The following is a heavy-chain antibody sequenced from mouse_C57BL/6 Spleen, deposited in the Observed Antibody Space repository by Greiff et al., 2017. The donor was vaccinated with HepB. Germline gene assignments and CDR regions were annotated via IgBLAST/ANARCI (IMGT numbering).Heavy chain of an antibody. Sequence: QVQLKQSGAELVRPGASVTLSCKASGYTFTDYEMHWVKQTPVHGLEWIGAIDPETGGTAYNQKFKGKAILTADKSSSTAYMELRSLTSEDSAVYYCTRWGTTVVAGFDYWGQGTTLTVSS. CDR1: GYTFTDYE. CDR2: IDPETGGT. V-gene: IGHV1-15*01. J-gene: IGHJ2*01. D-gene: IGHD1-1*01. CDR3: TRWGTTVVAGFDY.